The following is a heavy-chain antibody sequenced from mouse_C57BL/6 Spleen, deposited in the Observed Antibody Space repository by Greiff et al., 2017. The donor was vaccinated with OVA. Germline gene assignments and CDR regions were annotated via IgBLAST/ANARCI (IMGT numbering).Heavy chain of an antibody. CDR1: GYTFTSYW. V-gene: IGHV1-69*01. CDR2: IDPSDSYT. Sequence: QVQLKQPGAELVMPGASVKLSCKASGYTFTSYWMHWVKQRPGQGLEWIGEIDPSDSYTNYNQKFKGKSTLTVDKSSSTAYMQLSSLTSEDSAVYYCARSTYGSSPAWFAYWGQGTLVTVSA. J-gene: IGHJ3*01. CDR3: ARSTYGSSPAWFAY. D-gene: IGHD1-1*01.